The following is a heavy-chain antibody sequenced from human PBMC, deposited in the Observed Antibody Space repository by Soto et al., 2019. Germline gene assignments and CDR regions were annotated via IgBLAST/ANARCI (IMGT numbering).Heavy chain of an antibody. CDR3: ARVQDGDYDSYFFDY. CDR2: IYYSGST. J-gene: IGHJ4*02. Sequence: SETLSLTCTVSGGSISSGDYYWSWIRQPPGKGLEWIGYIYYSGSTYYNPSLKSRVTISVDTSKNQFSLKLSSVTAADTAVYYCARVQDGDYDSYFFDYWGQGTRVTV. D-gene: IGHD4-17*01. V-gene: IGHV4-30-4*01. CDR1: GGSISSGDYY.